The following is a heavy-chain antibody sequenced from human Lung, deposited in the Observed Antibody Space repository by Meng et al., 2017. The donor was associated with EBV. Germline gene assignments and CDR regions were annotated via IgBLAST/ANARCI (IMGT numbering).Heavy chain of an antibody. CDR2: IYHSGRT. CDR3: TTLYGDSIS. CDR1: CGSIRNDQW. Sequence: GQGQGAGPGLVKPSGTLSLTCDVSCGSIRNDQWWSWVRQAPGKGLEWIGEIYHSGRTNYNPSVKSRVSMSVGKSQNHFSLRLSSVTAADTAVYYCTTLYGDSISWGQGTLVTVSS. D-gene: IGHD4-17*01. J-gene: IGHJ4*02. V-gene: IGHV4-4*02.